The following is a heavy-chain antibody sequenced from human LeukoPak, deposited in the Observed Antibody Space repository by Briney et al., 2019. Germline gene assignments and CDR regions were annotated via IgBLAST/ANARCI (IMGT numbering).Heavy chain of an antibody. CDR2: IYYSGDT. V-gene: IGHV4-31*03. J-gene: IGHJ3*01. CDR3: AREGAAAGTPRAFDL. CDR1: GGSVTSGDYY. Sequence: SETLSLTCTVSGGSVTSGDYYWTCIRQQPGKGLEWIGYIYYSGDTYYNPSLKSRLTMSVDTSKSQFSLRLRSLTAADTAVYYCAREGAAAGTPRAFDLWGQGTMVTVSS. D-gene: IGHD6-13*01.